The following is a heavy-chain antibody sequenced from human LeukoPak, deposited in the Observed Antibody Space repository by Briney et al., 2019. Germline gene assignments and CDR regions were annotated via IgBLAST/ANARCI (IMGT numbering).Heavy chain of an antibody. V-gene: IGHV4-39*07. D-gene: IGHD1-14*01. CDR2: IYYSGST. CDR3: ARGRNRRIRPPNWFDP. CDR1: GGSISSTTYY. Sequence: SETLSLTCTVSGGSISSTTYYWDWIRQPPGKWLEWIVTIYYSGSTNYNPSLKSRVTISVDTSKKQFSLKLSSVTAADTAVYYCARGRNRRIRPPNWFDPWGQGTLVTVSS. J-gene: IGHJ5*02.